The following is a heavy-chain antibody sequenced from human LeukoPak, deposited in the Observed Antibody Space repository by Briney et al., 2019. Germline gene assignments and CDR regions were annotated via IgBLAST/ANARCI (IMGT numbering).Heavy chain of an antibody. CDR3: AKGGHTLEYQMLYYFDF. J-gene: IGHJ4*02. Sequence: GGSLRLSCAASGFTFSSYAMSWVRQAPGKGLEWVATFSYSGGRTYYADSAKGRFTISRANSQSTVHLQMNSLRAEDTAVYYCAKGGHTLEYQMLYYFDFWGQGTLVTVSS. CDR1: GFTFSSYA. CDR2: FSYSGGRT. D-gene: IGHD3-3*01. V-gene: IGHV3-23*01.